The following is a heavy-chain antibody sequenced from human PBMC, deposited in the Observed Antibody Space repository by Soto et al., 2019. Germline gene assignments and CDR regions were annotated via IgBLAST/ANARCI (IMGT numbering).Heavy chain of an antibody. J-gene: IGHJ3*02. Sequence: GGSLRLSCAASGFTFDDYAMHWVRQAPGKGLEWVSGISWNSGSIGYADSVKGRFTISRDNAKNSLYLQMNSLRAEDTALYYCAKDIGYTTVDAFDIWGQGTMVTVSS. CDR1: GFTFDDYA. D-gene: IGHD5-12*01. CDR3: AKDIGYTTVDAFDI. CDR2: ISWNSGSI. V-gene: IGHV3-9*01.